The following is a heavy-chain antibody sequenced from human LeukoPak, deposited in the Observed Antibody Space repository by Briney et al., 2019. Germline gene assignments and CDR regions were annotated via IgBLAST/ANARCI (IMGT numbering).Heavy chain of an antibody. Sequence: SGPTLVKPTQTLTLTCNFSGFSLRTGAVGVGWVRRPPGKALDWLAVTFWHDDGQYSPSRKHRLSITKDASKEQVVLTMTNMDAADTGTYYCVHTSFVRFENKGYYFDFWGQGLLVTVST. CDR3: VHTSFVRFENKGYYFDF. D-gene: IGHD2-21*01. CDR1: GFSLRTGAVG. V-gene: IGHV2-5*04. CDR2: TFWHDDG. J-gene: IGHJ4*02.